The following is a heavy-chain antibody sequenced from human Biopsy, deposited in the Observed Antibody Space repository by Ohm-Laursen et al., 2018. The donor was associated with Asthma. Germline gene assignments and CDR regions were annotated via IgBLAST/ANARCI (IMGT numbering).Heavy chain of an antibody. Sequence: SSVKVSCKASGGTFNYAITWVRQAPGQGLEWMGEIIPIYRTTNYAQKFQGRVTITADESTSTAYMELSSLRAADTAVYYCARGGYSGDRRYHDGMYVWGQGTTVTVSS. J-gene: IGHJ6*02. CDR3: ARGGYSGDRRYHDGMYV. CDR1: GGTFNYA. V-gene: IGHV1-69*01. D-gene: IGHD4-17*01. CDR2: IIPIYRTT.